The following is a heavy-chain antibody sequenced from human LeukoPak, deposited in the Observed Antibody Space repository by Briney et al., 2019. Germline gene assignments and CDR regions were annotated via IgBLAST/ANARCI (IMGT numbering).Heavy chain of an antibody. V-gene: IGHV3-21*01. CDR2: ISSISSYI. CDR3: ARGQLWQTGWFDP. D-gene: IGHD5-18*01. Sequence: PGGSLRLSCAASGFTFSGYSMHWVRQAPGKGLEWVSCISSISSYIYYADSVRGRFTISRDNAKNSLYLQMNSLRAEDTAVYYCARGQLWQTGWFDPWGQGTLVTVSS. J-gene: IGHJ5*02. CDR1: GFTFSGYS.